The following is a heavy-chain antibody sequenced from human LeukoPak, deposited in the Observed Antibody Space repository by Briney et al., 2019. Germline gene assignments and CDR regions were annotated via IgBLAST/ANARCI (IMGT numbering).Heavy chain of an antibody. D-gene: IGHD4-23*01. J-gene: IGHJ4*02. CDR1: GLTLILYR. V-gene: IGHV3-23*01. CDR3: AKLVTHFDY. Sequence: VGELRLSGVCSGLTLILYRLSWVRQAPGPGLEWVSSISGSGGNTYYADSVKGRFTISRDNSKNTLYMQMNSLRAEDTAVYYCAKLVTHFDYWGQGTLVTVSS. CDR2: ISGSGGNT.